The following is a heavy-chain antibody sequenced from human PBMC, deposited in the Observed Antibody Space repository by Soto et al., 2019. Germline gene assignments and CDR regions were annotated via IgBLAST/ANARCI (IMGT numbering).Heavy chain of an antibody. J-gene: IGHJ2*01. V-gene: IGHV3-30-3*01. CDR1: GFTFSNYA. CDR3: ARGYYDILTGPPRWYFDL. Sequence: QVQLVESGGGVVQPGRSLRLSCAASGFTFSNYAMLWVRQAPGKGLEWVAVISYDGSNKYYADSVKGRFTISRDNSKNTLYPQMNSLRAEDTAVYYCARGYYDILTGPPRWYFDLWGRGTLVTVSS. CDR2: ISYDGSNK. D-gene: IGHD3-9*01.